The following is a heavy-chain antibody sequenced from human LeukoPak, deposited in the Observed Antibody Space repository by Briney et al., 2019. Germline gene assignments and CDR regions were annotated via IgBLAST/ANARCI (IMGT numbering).Heavy chain of an antibody. CDR2: INPNSGGT. CDR3: ARDRGDCSSTSCYAEVGY. D-gene: IGHD2-2*01. Sequence: TSVKVSCKASGYTFTGYYMHWVRQAPGQGLEWMGWINPNSGGTNYAQKFQGRVTMTRDTSISTAYMELSRLRSDDTAVYYCARDRGDCSSTSCYAEVGYWGQGTLVTVSS. CDR1: GYTFTGYY. V-gene: IGHV1-2*02. J-gene: IGHJ4*02.